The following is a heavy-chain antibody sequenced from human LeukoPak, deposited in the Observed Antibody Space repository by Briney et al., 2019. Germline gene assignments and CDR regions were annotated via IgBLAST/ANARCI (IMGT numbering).Heavy chain of an antibody. CDR2: INTDGRTT. J-gene: IGHJ4*02. V-gene: IGHV3-74*01. CDR1: GFTFTTFG. Sequence: GGSLRLSCAASGFTFTTFGMNWVRQAPGEGLVWVSLINTDGRTTTYADSVKGRFTISRDNAKNTLYLQMNSLRAEDTAVYYCARDLPASPDWWGQGTLVTVSS. CDR3: ARDLPASPDW.